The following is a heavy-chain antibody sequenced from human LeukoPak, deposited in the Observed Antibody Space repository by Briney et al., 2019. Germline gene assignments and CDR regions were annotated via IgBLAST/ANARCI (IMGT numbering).Heavy chain of an antibody. V-gene: IGHV3-23*01. CDR3: ARGKGNYGDPASFDY. CDR1: GFSFTNYG. CDR2: MSGSGGST. Sequence: GGTLRLSCAASGFSFTNYGMSWVRQAPGKGLEWVSVMSGSGGSTYYADSVKGRFTISRDNSKNTLYLQMNSLTAEDTAVYYCARGKGNYGDPASFDYWGQGTLVTVSS. D-gene: IGHD4-17*01. J-gene: IGHJ4*02.